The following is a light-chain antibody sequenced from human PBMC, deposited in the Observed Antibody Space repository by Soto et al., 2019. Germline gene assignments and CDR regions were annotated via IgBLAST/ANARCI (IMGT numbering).Light chain of an antibody. V-gene: IGKV1-5*01. Sequence: DIQMTQSPSTLSASVGDRVTITCRASQSISSWLAWYQQKPGKAPKLLIYDASSLESGVPSRFSGSGSGTEFNLTISSLQPDDFATYYCQQYNSYSLFTFGPGTKVDIK. J-gene: IGKJ3*01. CDR1: QSISSW. CDR2: DAS. CDR3: QQYNSYSLFT.